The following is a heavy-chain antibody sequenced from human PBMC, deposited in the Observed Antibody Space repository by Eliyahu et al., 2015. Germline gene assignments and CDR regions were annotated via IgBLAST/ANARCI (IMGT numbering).Heavy chain of an antibody. D-gene: IGHD3-9*01. J-gene: IGHJ4*02. CDR1: DDSLNSGRYY. V-gene: IGHV4-61*02. CDR2: VYTTGTT. Sequence: QVQLQESGPGLVEPSQTLSLTCTVSDDSLNSGRYYWTWIRQPAGKGLEWIGRVYTTGTTPYNPSLKSRVTISIDKSNNQFSLSLTSVNAADTGMYYCARDYDISFDKWGQGILVTVSS. CDR3: ARDYDISFDK.